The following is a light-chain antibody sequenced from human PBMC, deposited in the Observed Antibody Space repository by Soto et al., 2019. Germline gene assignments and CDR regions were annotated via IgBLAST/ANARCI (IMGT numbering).Light chain of an antibody. V-gene: IGLV1-44*01. J-gene: IGLJ2*01. Sequence: QSVLTQPPSASGTPGQRVTISCSGSGSSIGTNTVNWYRQLPGTATKLLIYGNNQRPSGVPDLFSGSNSGSSASLAISGLHDEEDADYYCAAWDGSLNNVLFGGGTKLTVL. CDR3: AAWDGSLNNVL. CDR2: GNN. CDR1: GSSIGTNT.